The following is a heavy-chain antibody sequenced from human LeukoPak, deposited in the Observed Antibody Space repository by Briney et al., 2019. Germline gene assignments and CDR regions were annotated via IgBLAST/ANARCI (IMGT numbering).Heavy chain of an antibody. CDR1: GFTFSSYG. V-gene: IGHV3-30*18. CDR3: AKDALYCSSTSCYGTYFDY. Sequence: GGSLRLSCAASGFTFSSYGMHWVRQAPGKGLEWVAVISHDGSNKYYADSVKGRFTISRDNSKNTLYLQMNSLRAEDTAVYYCAKDALYCSSTSCYGTYFDYWGQGTLVTVSS. D-gene: IGHD2-2*01. CDR2: ISHDGSNK. J-gene: IGHJ4*02.